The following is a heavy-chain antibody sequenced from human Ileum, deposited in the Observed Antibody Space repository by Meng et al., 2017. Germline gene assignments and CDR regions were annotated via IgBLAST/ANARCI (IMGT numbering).Heavy chain of an antibody. CDR3: ARADYVRYFDL. J-gene: IGHJ2*01. D-gene: IGHD3-10*02. V-gene: IGHV4-4*02. Sequence: QVQLPEPGPGLLRPSETLSLTCAVSGGSIENNNWGTWSSRPPGQGLGWIGEVYRSRSNHYNPPLQSRITISIANSKNRFSLSLNSVTAADTAIYYCARADYVRYFDLWGRGTLVTVSS. CDR1: GGSIENNNW. CDR2: VYRSRSN.